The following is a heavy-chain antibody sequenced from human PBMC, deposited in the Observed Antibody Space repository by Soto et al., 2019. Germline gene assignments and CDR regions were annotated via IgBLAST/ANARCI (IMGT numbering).Heavy chain of an antibody. CDR1: GGSISGYY. V-gene: IGHV4-59*01. CDR3: ARHIVLGISPREYYAMDV. J-gene: IGHJ6*02. D-gene: IGHD7-27*01. Sequence: SETLSLTCTVSGGSISGYYWSWIRQPPGKGLEWIGYMYNTGSTVYNPSFKSRVTISVDTSKNQFSLKLNSVTAADTAVYYCARHIVLGISPREYYAMDVWGQGTAVTVS. CDR2: MYNTGST.